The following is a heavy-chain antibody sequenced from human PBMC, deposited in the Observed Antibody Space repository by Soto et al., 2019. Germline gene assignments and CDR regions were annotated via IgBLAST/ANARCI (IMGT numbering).Heavy chain of an antibody. CDR3: ARHLEWVFDY. V-gene: IGHV4-59*08. D-gene: IGHD1-26*01. CDR1: GGSISSYY. J-gene: IGHJ4*02. CDR2: IYYSGST. Sequence: SETLSLTCTVSGGSISSYYWSWIRQPPGKGLEWIGYIYYSGSTNYNPSLKSRVTISVDTSKNQFSLKLSSVTAADTAVYYCARHLEWVFDYWGQGTLVTVSS.